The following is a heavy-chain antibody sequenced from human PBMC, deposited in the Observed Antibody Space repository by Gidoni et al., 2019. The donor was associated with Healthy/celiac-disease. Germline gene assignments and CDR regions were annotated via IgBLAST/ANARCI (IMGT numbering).Heavy chain of an antibody. D-gene: IGHD3-16*01. CDR2: INAGNGNT. CDR3: ARARALRSRRQTYDNWFDP. Sequence: QVQLVQSGAEVKKPGASVKVSCKASGYTFTSYAMHWVRQAPGQRLEWMGWINAGNGNTKYSQKFQGRVTITRDTSASTAYMELSSLRSEDTAVYYCARARALRSRRQTYDNWFDPWGQGTLVTVSS. J-gene: IGHJ5*02. V-gene: IGHV1-3*01. CDR1: GYTFTSYA.